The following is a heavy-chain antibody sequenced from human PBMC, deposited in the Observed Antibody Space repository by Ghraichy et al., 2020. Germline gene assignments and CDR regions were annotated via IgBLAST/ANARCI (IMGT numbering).Heavy chain of an antibody. V-gene: IGHV4-31*03. Sequence: SETLSLTCTVSGGSISSGGYYWSWIRQHPGKGLEWIGYIYYSGSTYYNPSLKSRVTISVDTSKNQFSLKLSSVTAADTAVYYCARFRSSGWYSKVIDYWGQGTLVTVSS. D-gene: IGHD6-19*01. CDR3: ARFRSSGWYSKVIDY. J-gene: IGHJ4*02. CDR1: GGSISSGGYY. CDR2: IYYSGST.